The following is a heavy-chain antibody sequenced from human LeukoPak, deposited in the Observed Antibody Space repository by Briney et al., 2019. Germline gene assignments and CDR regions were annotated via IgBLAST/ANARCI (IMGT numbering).Heavy chain of an antibody. D-gene: IGHD5-18*01. J-gene: IGHJ4*02. Sequence: SETLSLTCTVFGDSINSNYYYWGWIRQPPGKGLEWIGSIDYSGTTYYSPSLNSRVTISVDTSKSQFSLNLFSVTAADTAVYYCARHRLPRLIHDFDNWGQGTLVTVSS. CDR1: GDSINSNYYY. CDR2: IDYSGTT. V-gene: IGHV4-39*01. CDR3: ARHRLPRLIHDFDN.